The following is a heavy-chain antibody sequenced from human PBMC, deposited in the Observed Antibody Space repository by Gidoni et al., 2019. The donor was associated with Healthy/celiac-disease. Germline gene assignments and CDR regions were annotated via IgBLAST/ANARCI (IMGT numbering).Heavy chain of an antibody. D-gene: IGHD3-3*01. J-gene: IGHJ6*02. Sequence: QVQLVQSGAEVKKPGASVKVSCKASGYTFTGYDMHWVRQAPGQGLEWMGWINPNSGGTNYAQQFQGRVTMTRDTSISTAYMELSRLRSDDTAVYYCARVNDFWSGYYYYGMDVWGQGTTVTVSS. V-gene: IGHV1-2*02. CDR1: GYTFTGYD. CDR3: ARVNDFWSGYYYYGMDV. CDR2: INPNSGGT.